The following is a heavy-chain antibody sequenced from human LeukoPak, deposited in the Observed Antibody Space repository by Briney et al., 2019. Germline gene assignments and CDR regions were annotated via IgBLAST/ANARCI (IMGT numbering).Heavy chain of an antibody. D-gene: IGHD1-26*01. CDR3: ARDFWELLHAGYFQH. V-gene: IGHV4-59*12. Sequence: PSETLSLTCTVSGGSISSYYWSWIRQPPGKGLEWIGYIYYSGSTNYNPSLKSRVTISVDTSKNQFSLKLSSVTAADTAVYYCARDFWELLHAGYFQHWGQGTLVTVSS. CDR2: IYYSGST. CDR1: GGSISSYY. J-gene: IGHJ1*01.